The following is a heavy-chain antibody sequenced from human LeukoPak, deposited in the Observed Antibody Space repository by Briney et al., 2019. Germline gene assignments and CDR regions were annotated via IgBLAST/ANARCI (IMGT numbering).Heavy chain of an antibody. D-gene: IGHD4-11*01. V-gene: IGHV3-11*01. Sequence: PGGSLRLSCTASELTLSDYYINWIRQAPGKGLEWISYISASGTSIYHADSVKGRFSVSRDNANNSVFLQMDGLRVEDSAVYFCTRDPEYSDTWAQGTLVPVSP. CDR2: ISASGTSI. CDR1: ELTLSDYY. J-gene: IGHJ5*02. CDR3: TRDPEYSDT.